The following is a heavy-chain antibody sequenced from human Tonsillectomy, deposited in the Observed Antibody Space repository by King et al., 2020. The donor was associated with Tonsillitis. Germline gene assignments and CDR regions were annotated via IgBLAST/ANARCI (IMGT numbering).Heavy chain of an antibody. CDR2: IKQDGSEK. D-gene: IGHD6-19*01. Sequence: VQLVESGGGLVQPGGSLRLSCAASGFTFSRHWMSWVRQAPGKGLEWVANIKQDGSEKYYVDSVKGRFTISRDNAKNSLYLQMNSLRAGDTAVYYCERESVAGIGAFDIWGQGTLVIVSS. V-gene: IGHV3-7*03. J-gene: IGHJ4*02. CDR3: ERESVAGIGAFDI. CDR1: GFTFSRHW.